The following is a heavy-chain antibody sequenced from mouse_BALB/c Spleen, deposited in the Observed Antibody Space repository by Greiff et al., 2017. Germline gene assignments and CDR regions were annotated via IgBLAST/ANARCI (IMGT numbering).Heavy chain of an antibody. CDR3: ALQTARVPWFAY. V-gene: IGHV2-9*02. CDR1: GFSLTSYG. CDR2: IWAGGST. J-gene: IGHJ3*01. Sequence: VKVVESGPGLVAPSQSLSITCTVSGFSLTSYGVHWVRQPPGKGLEWLGVIWAGGSTNYNSALMSRLSISKDNSKSQVFLKMNSLQTDDTAMYYCALQTARVPWFAYWGQGTLVTVSA. D-gene: IGHD3-2*01.